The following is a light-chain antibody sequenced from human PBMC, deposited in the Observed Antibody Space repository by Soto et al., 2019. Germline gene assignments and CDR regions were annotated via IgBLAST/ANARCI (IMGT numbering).Light chain of an antibody. CDR3: QKYNSAPYT. J-gene: IGKJ2*01. Sequence: DIQMTQSPSSLSASVGDRVTITCRASQGISNYLAWYQQKPGQVPKLLIYAGSTLQSGVPSRFSGSGSGTDFTLTISSLQPEDVATYYCQKYNSAPYTFDQGTKLEIK. V-gene: IGKV1-27*01. CDR1: QGISNY. CDR2: AGS.